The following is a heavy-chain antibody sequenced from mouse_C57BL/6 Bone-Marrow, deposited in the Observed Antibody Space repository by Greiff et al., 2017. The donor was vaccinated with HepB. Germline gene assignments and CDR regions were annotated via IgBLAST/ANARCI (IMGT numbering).Heavy chain of an antibody. CDR3: ARDLRYYYGSSYEGYAMDY. J-gene: IGHJ4*01. V-gene: IGHV5-4*01. CDR1: GFTFSSYA. CDR2: ISDGGSYT. Sequence: EVKLMESGGGLVKPGGSLKLSCAASGFTFSSYAMSWVRQTPEKRLEWVATISDGGSYTYYPDNVKGRFTISRDNAKNNLYLQMSHLKSEDTAMYYCARDLRYYYGSSYEGYAMDYWGQGTSVTVSS. D-gene: IGHD1-1*01.